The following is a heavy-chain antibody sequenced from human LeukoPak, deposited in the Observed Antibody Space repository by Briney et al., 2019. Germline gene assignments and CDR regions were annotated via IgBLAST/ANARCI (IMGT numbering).Heavy chain of an antibody. V-gene: IGHV1-69-2*01. J-gene: IGHJ4*02. CDR2: VDPEDGET. CDR1: GYTFTDYY. Sequence: GASVKVSCKASGYTFTDYYMHWVQQAPGKGLEWMGRVDPEDGETIYAEKFQGRVTITADTSTDTAYMELSSLRSEDTAVYYCATGIIVVVPAAINPVDYWGQGTLVTVSS. D-gene: IGHD2-2*02. CDR3: ATGIIVVVPAAINPVDY.